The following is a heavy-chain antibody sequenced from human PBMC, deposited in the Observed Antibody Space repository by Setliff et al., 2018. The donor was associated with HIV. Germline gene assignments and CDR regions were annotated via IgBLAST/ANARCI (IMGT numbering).Heavy chain of an antibody. V-gene: IGHV4-39*01. D-gene: IGHD2-8*01. CDR2: IYYSGST. CDR3: ARPGGDIVLEKHYWYFDL. J-gene: IGHJ2*01. CDR1: GGSISSSSYY. Sequence: SETLSLTCTVSGGSISSSSYYWGWIRQPPGKGLEWIGSIYYSGSTYYNPSLKSRITISVDTSKNQFSLKLSSVTAADTAVYYCARPGGDIVLEKHYWYFDLWGRGTLVTVS.